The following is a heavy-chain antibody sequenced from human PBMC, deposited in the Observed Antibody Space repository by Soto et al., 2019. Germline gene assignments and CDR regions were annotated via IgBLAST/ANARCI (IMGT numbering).Heavy chain of an antibody. D-gene: IGHD3-22*01. Sequence: PSETLSLTCTLSGGSISSSSYYWGWIRQPPGKGLEWIGSIYYSGSTYYNPSLKSRVTISVDTSKNQFSLKLSSVTAADTAVYYRARRRSGYQYYFDYWGQGTLVTVSS. V-gene: IGHV4-39*01. J-gene: IGHJ4*02. CDR3: ARRRSGYQYYFDY. CDR2: IYYSGST. CDR1: GGSISSSSYY.